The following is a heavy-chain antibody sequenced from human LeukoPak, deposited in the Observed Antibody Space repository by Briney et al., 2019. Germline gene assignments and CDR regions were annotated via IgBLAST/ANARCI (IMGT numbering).Heavy chain of an antibody. CDR1: GGSFSGYY. CDR3: ARVGYDSSSDY. CDR2: INHSGST. J-gene: IGHJ4*02. Sequence: SETLSLTCAVYGGSFSGYYWSWVRQPPGKGLEWIGEINHSGSTNYNPSLKSRVTISVDTSKNQFSLKLSSVTAADTAVYYCARVGYDSSSDYWGQGTLVTVSS. V-gene: IGHV4-34*01. D-gene: IGHD3-22*01.